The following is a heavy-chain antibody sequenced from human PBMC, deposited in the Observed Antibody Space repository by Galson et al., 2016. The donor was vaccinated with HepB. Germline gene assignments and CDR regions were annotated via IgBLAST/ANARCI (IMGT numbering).Heavy chain of an antibody. J-gene: IGHJ6*02. D-gene: IGHD6-19*01. CDR1: GYSFTTYW. Sequence: QSGAEVKKPGESLKISCKTSGYSFTTYWIAWVRQMPGKGLEWMGMFYPGDSDTRYSPSFQGQVTISVDKSISTAYLQWSSLKASDTAMYYCARRNIAVAGTDYYYYGRDVWGQGTTVTVSS. CDR2: FYPGDSDT. V-gene: IGHV5-51*01. CDR3: ARRNIAVAGTDYYYYGRDV.